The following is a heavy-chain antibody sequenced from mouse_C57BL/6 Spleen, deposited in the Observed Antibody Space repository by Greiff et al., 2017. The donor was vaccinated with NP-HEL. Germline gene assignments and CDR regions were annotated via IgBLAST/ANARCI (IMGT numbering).Heavy chain of an antibody. Sequence: EVKLMESGGGLVQSGRSLRLSCATSGFTFSDFYMEWVRQAPGKGLEWIAASRNKANDYTTEYSASVKGRFIVSRDTSQSILYLQMNALRAEDTAIYYCARDSFITTGLYAMDYWGQGTSVTVSS. D-gene: IGHD1-1*01. CDR3: ARDSFITTGLYAMDY. J-gene: IGHJ4*01. CDR2: SRNKANDYTT. V-gene: IGHV7-1*01. CDR1: GFTFSDFY.